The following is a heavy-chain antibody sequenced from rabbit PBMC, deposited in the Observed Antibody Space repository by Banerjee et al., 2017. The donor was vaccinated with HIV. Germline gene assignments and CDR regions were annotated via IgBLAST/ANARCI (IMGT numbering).Heavy chain of an antibody. J-gene: IGHJ4*01. Sequence: QEQLVESGGGLVTLGGSLKLSCKASGFSFSSSYWICWVRQAPGKGLELIACIYTGSSGSTAYASWAKGRFTISKTSSTTVTLQMTSLTAADTATYFCAREAGYSGDGVAFNLWGQGTLVTVS. CDR3: AREAGYSGDGVAFNL. V-gene: IGHV1S45*01. CDR1: GFSFSSSYW. CDR2: IYTGSSGST. D-gene: IGHD4-2*01.